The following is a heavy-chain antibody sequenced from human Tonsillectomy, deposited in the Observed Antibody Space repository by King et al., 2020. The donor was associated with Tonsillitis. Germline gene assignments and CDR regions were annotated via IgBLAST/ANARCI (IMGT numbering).Heavy chain of an antibody. CDR3: ARGPRGGGIAGPDAFDI. J-gene: IGHJ3*02. V-gene: IGHV3-30*04. Sequence: VQLVESGGGVVQPGRSLRLSCAVSGFIFSSYAMHWVRQAPGKGLEWVALISYDGINKYYADSVKGRFTISRDNSKNTLYLQMDSLRAEDTSVYYCARGPRGGGIAGPDAFDIWGQGTMVTVSS. CDR1: GFIFSSYA. CDR2: ISYDGINK. D-gene: IGHD2-21*01.